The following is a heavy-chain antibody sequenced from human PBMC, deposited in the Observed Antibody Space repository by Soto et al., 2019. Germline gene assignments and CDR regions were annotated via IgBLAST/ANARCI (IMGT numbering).Heavy chain of an antibody. D-gene: IGHD3-10*01. CDR1: GLTFSDYG. V-gene: IGHV3-30*02. Sequence: RLSCAASGLTFSDYGMHWVRQAPGRGLEWVAFIVSDAASKYYADSVRGRFTISRDNSMNTLYLQMNSLRAEDTAVYYCAKVPDPNLLWFFNDYWGQGTLVTVSS. CDR3: AKVPDPNLLWFFNDY. J-gene: IGHJ4*02. CDR2: IVSDAASK.